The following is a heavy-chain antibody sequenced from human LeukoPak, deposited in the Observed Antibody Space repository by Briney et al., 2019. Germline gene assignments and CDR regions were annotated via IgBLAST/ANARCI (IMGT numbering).Heavy chain of an antibody. CDR1: GFTFKDYT. J-gene: IGHJ5*02. Sequence: NPGGSLRLSCAASGFTFKDYTMNWVRQSPGKGLQWVSYVSFGSSYISYADSLKGRSTISRDDAKSSVYLEMTSLRTDDTAVYYCARASTEYAVTDGFDTWAPGTLVTVSS. D-gene: IGHD4-17*01. CDR3: ARASTEYAVTDGFDT. V-gene: IGHV3-21*06. CDR2: VSFGSSYI.